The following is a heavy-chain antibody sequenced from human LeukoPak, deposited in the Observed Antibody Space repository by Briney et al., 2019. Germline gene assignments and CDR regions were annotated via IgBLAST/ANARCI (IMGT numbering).Heavy chain of an antibody. V-gene: IGHV3-74*03. CDR2: INERGTDS. Sequence: PGGSLRLSCTASGFTFSGHWIHWVRQAPGMGLVWVSRINERGTDSMYAESVKGRFTISRDNAKNTVYLQMNSLRAEDTAVYYCAKDRAYYSSSWYAHLPRIYYYYYMDVWGKGTTVTISS. CDR1: GFTFSGHW. CDR3: AKDRAYYSSSWYAHLPRIYYYYYMDV. D-gene: IGHD6-13*01. J-gene: IGHJ6*03.